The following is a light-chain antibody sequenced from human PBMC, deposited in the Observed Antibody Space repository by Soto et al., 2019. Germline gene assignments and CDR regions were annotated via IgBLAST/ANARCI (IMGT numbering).Light chain of an antibody. CDR1: HIVSNN. J-gene: IGKJ4*01. V-gene: IGKV3-15*01. CDR3: QHYNKWPLT. CDR2: FAS. Sequence: EVVMTQSPATLSVSPGEKATLSCRASHIVSNNLAWYQQKPGQAPGLLIYFASTRATGIPARFSGSGSGTEFTLTISSLQSEDFAVYYCQHYNKWPLTFGGGTKVETK.